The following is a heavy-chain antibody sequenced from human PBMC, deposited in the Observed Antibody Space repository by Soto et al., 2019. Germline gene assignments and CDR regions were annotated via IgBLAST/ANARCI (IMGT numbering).Heavy chain of an antibody. J-gene: IGHJ6*02. CDR3: ARTGSGSTYSYYYGMDV. V-gene: IGHV1-46*03. Sequence: VAVKVSCMASGYTVTTYYMHWVLQAPGQELEWMGIINPSGGSTTYAQKFQDRVIMTRDTSTSTVYMELSSLRSEDTAVYYCARTGSGSTYSYYYGMDVWGQGTTVTVSS. CDR1: GYTVTTYY. CDR2: INPSGGST. D-gene: IGHD2-15*01.